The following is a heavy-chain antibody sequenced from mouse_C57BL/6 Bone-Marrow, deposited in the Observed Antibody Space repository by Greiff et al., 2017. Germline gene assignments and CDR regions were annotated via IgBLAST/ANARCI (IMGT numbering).Heavy chain of an antibody. CDR1: GYTFTSYW. CDR3: ARLGYYYGSSYDY. J-gene: IGHJ2*01. CDR2: IHPNSGST. V-gene: IGHV1-64*01. Sequence: VQLQQPGAELVKPGASVMLSCKASGYTFTSYWMHWVKQRPGQGLEWIGMIHPNSGSTNYNEKFKSKATLTVDKSSSTAYMQLSSLTSEDSAVYYCARLGYYYGSSYDYWGQGTTLTVSS. D-gene: IGHD1-1*01.